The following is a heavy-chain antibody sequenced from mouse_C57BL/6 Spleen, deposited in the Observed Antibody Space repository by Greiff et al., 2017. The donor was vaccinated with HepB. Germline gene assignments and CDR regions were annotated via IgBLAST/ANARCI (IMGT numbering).Heavy chain of an antibody. CDR1: GFNIKDYY. Sequence: VQLQQSGAELVRPGASVKLSCTASGFNIKDYYMHWVKQRPEQGLEWIGRIDPEDGDTEYAPKFQGKATMTADTSSNTADLQLSSLTSEDTAVYYCTYYYGSRGAMDYWGQGTSVTVSS. D-gene: IGHD1-1*01. J-gene: IGHJ4*01. CDR2: IDPEDGDT. V-gene: IGHV14-1*01. CDR3: TYYYGSRGAMDY.